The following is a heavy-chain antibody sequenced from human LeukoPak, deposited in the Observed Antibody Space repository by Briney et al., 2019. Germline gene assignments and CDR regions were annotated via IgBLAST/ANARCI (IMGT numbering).Heavy chain of an antibody. Sequence: SETLSLTCAVYGGSFSGYYWSWIRQPAGKGLEWIGRIYTSGSTNYNPSLKSRVTMSVDTSKNQFSLKLSSVTAADTAVYYCARQHRDGSGSYPYYYYYYMDVWGKGTTVTVSS. CDR2: IYTSGST. V-gene: IGHV4-59*10. D-gene: IGHD3-10*01. J-gene: IGHJ6*03. CDR3: ARQHRDGSGSYPYYYYYYMDV. CDR1: GGSFSGYY.